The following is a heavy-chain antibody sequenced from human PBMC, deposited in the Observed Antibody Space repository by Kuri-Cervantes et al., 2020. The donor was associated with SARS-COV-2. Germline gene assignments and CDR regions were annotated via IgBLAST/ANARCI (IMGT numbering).Heavy chain of an antibody. CDR1: GFTVSSNY. J-gene: IGHJ5*02. CDR3: AKSDWFDP. Sequence: GGSLRLSCAASGFTVSSNYMSWVRQAPGKGLEWVSVIYSGGSTCYADSVKGRFTISRDNAKNTLYLQMNSLRADDTAVYYCAKSDWFDPWGQGTLVTVSS. V-gene: IGHV3-53*01. CDR2: IYSGGST.